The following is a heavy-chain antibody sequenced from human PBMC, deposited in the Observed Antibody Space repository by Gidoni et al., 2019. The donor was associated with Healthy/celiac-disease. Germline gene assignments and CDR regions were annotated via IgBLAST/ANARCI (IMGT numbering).Heavy chain of an antibody. J-gene: IGHJ6*02. V-gene: IGHV3-48*02. CDR1: GFTFSSYS. CDR2: ISSSSSTI. D-gene: IGHD6-13*01. CDR3: ARDPHLYSSSWYYYYYGMDV. Sequence: EVQLVESGGGLVQPGGSLRLSCAASGFTFSSYSMNWVRQAPGKGLEWVSYISSSSSTIYYADSVKGRFTISRDNAKNSLYLQMNSLRDEDTAVYYCARDPHLYSSSWYYYYYGMDVWGQGTTVTVSS.